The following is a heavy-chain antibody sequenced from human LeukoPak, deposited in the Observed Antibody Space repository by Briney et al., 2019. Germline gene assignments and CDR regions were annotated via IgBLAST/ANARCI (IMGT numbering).Heavy chain of an antibody. Sequence: SETLSLTCAVSGYSISSGYYWGWIRQPPGKGLEWIGSIYHSGSTYYNPSLKSRVTISVDTSKNQFSLKLSSVTAADTAVYYCARGRPNFYCSSTSCYRPRWFDPWGQGTLVTVSS. CDR1: GYSISSGYY. CDR2: IYHSGST. CDR3: ARGRPNFYCSSTSCYRPRWFDP. V-gene: IGHV4-38-2*01. D-gene: IGHD2-2*01. J-gene: IGHJ5*02.